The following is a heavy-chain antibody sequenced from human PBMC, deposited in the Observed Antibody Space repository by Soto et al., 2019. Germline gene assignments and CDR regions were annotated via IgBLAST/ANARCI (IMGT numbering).Heavy chain of an antibody. D-gene: IGHD3-22*01. V-gene: IGHV3-23*01. J-gene: IGHJ3*02. Sequence: WVLKAPGKGLEWVSAISGSGGSTYYADSVKGRFTISRDNAKNSLYLQMNSLRAEDSAGYYRSGYYSYAFDIWGEGTMVTV. CDR3: SGYYSYAFDI. CDR2: ISGSGGST.